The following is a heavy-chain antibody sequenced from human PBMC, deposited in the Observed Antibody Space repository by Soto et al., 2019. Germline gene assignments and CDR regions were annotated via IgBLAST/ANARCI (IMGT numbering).Heavy chain of an antibody. CDR2: IYYSGST. V-gene: IGHV4-59*08. CDR3: ARTGEIAANFDY. Sequence: SETLSLTCTVSGGSISSYYWSWIRQPPGKGLEWIGYIYYSGSTNYNPSLKSRVTISVDTSKNQFSLKLSSVTAADTAVYYCARTGEIAANFDYWGQGTLVTVSS. J-gene: IGHJ4*02. CDR1: GGSISSYY. D-gene: IGHD6-13*01.